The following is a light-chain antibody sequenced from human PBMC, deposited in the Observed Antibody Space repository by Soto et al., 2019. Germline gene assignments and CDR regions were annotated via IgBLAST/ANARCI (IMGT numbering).Light chain of an antibody. CDR2: GAS. V-gene: IGKV3D-20*02. Sequence: EIVFTQSPATLSLSPGERATLSCRASQSISSNYLAWYHQRPGQAPRLLIYGASSRATDIPDRFRGSGSGTDFTLTISSLEPEDFAVYYCQQRSNWSWTFGQGTKVDIK. CDR1: QSISSNY. CDR3: QQRSNWSWT. J-gene: IGKJ1*01.